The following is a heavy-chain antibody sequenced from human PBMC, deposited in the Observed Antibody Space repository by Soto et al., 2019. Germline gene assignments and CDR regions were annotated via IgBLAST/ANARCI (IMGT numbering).Heavy chain of an antibody. V-gene: IGHV3-21*04. CDR3: AKYYYDRSGSPLAFDY. CDR1: GFTFSSYS. CDR2: ISSSSSYI. D-gene: IGHD3-22*01. Sequence: SLRLSCAASGFTFSSYSMNWVRQAPGKGLEWVSSISSSSSYIYYADSVKGRFTISRDNAKNSLFLQMNSLRAEDTAVYSCAKYYYDRSGSPLAFDYWGQGTLVTVSS. J-gene: IGHJ4*02.